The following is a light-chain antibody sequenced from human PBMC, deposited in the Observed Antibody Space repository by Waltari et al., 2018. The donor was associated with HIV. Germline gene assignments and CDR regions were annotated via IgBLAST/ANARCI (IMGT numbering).Light chain of an antibody. CDR2: YDS. V-gene: IGLV3-21*04. CDR1: NLERKT. Sequence: SVLTQPPSVSVAPGKTARSTCGGNNLERKTVHWYQQKAGQAPVLLIYYDSDRPSGIPERFSGSNSGNTATLTISRVGDGDEADYYCQVWDSSSDHVLFGGGTKLTVL. CDR3: QVWDSSSDHVL. J-gene: IGLJ2*01.